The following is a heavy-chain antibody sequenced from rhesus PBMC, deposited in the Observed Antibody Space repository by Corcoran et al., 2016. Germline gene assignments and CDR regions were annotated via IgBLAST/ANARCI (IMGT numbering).Heavy chain of an antibody. Sequence: EVQLAESGGGLVQPGGSLRLSCAASGFTFSGYEMHWVRQAPGKGLESVSVIGGDSSYTHYGDSVKGRFTISRENAKNSLSLQMNSLRAEDTAVYYCARRYSWNNCYGLDSWGQGVVVTVSS. CDR1: GFTFSGYE. D-gene: IGHD1-20*01. CDR3: ARRYSWNNCYGLDS. V-gene: IGHV3-115*02. CDR2: IGGDSSYT. J-gene: IGHJ6*01.